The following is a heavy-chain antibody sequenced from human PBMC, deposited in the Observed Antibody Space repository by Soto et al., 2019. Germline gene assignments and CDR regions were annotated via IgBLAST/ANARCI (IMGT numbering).Heavy chain of an antibody. Sequence: QVRLQESGPGLVKPSQTLSLTCTVSGASISSGGYYWSWIRQLPGKGLELIGYSYYSGTTYYNPSLGSGVTISVDTSNQFSLKLTSVTAADTAVYYCARIPYGDYVGSYWGQGTRVTVSS. CDR3: ARIPYGDYVGSY. V-gene: IGHV4-31*03. CDR1: GASISSGGYY. D-gene: IGHD4-17*01. J-gene: IGHJ4*02. CDR2: SYYSGTT.